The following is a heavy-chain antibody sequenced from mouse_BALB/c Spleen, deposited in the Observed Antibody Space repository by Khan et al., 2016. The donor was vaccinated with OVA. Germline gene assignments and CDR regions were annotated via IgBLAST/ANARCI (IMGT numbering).Heavy chain of an antibody. CDR1: GYSITSEYA. D-gene: IGHD2-4*01. V-gene: IGHV3-2*02. Sequence: EVQLQESGPGLVKPSQSLSLTCTVSGYSITSEYAWNWIRQFPGNKLEWMGYINYSGNTRFNPSLKSRTSITRDTSKNQFFLQLNSVTTEDTATYYCARNGCYEYDPFAYWGQGTLVTVSA. CDR2: INYSGNT. J-gene: IGHJ3*01. CDR3: ARNGCYEYDPFAY.